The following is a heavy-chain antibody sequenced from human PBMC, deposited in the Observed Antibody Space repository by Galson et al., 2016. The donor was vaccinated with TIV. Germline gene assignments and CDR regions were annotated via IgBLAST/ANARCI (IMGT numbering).Heavy chain of an antibody. CDR2: ISGHSGKR. D-gene: IGHD3-22*01. CDR3: ARDDMDYDSSGYMDD. CDR1: GYSFSTYG. V-gene: IGHV1-18*01. J-gene: IGHJ4*02. Sequence: SVKVSCKASGYSFSTYGITWVRQAPGQGLQWMGWISGHSGKRKFAEKFQGRVSITAHTSTSTAYMELRSLKADDTAVYYCARDDMDYDSSGYMDDWGQGTLVIVSS.